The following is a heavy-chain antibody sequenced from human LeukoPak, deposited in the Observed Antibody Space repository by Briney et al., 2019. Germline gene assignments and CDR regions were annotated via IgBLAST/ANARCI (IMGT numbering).Heavy chain of an antibody. CDR2: INPNSGGT. J-gene: IGHJ6*03. V-gene: IGHV1-2*02. CDR3: AREAWKYMDV. CDR1: GYTFTGYY. D-gene: IGHD1-1*01. Sequence: ASVKVSCKASGYTFTGYYMHWVRQAPGQGLEWMGWINPNSGGTNYAQKFQGRVTMTEDISTDTAYMELSSLRSDDTAVYYCAREAWKYMDVWGKGTTVTVSS.